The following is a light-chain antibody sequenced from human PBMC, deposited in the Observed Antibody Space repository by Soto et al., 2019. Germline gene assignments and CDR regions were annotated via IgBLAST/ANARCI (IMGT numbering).Light chain of an antibody. V-gene: IGKV3-15*01. CDR3: QQYGSSGT. J-gene: IGKJ1*01. CDR2: GAS. CDR1: QSVSSN. Sequence: EIFMTQSPATLSVSRWEIATLSCRASQSVSSNLAWYQQKPGQAPRLLIYGASTRATGIPARFSGSGSGTEFTLTISSLQSEDFAVYYCQQYGSSGTFGQGTKVDIK.